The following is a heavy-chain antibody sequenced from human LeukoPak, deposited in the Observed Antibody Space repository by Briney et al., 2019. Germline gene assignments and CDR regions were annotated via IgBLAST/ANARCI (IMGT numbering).Heavy chain of an antibody. CDR2: VYYSGST. CDR1: GGSISSYY. V-gene: IGHV4-59*01. Sequence: PSETLSLTCTVSGGSISSYYWSWIRQPPGKGLEWIGYVYYSGSTNYNPSLKSRVTISVDTSKNQFSLKLSSVTAADTAVYYCARDYPPPGIAAAGHYYYYDGMDVWGQGTTVTVSS. J-gene: IGHJ6*02. D-gene: IGHD6-13*01. CDR3: ARDYPPPGIAAAGHYYYYDGMDV.